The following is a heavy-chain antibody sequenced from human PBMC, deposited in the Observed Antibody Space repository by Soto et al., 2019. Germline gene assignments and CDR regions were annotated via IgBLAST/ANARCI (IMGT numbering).Heavy chain of an antibody. V-gene: IGHV3-23*01. CDR3: AKGRGTKYYYHMDV. CDR1: GFTFNNYA. D-gene: IGHD1-26*01. CDR2: ITGSGDSA. Sequence: VQLLESGGGLVQPGGSLRLSCAASGFTFNNYAISWVRQAPGKGLEWVSTITGSGDSAYYADSVKGRFIISRDNSKNTLYMQMHSLGAEDSAIYYCAKGRGTKYYYHMDVWGGGTTVTVSS. J-gene: IGHJ6*03.